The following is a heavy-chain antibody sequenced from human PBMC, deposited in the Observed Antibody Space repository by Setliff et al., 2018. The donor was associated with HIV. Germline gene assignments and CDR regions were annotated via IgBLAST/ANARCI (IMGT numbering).Heavy chain of an antibody. CDR3: ARQQHSSDLKIWNY. CDR2: IYTSGST. V-gene: IGHV4-61*09. Sequence: SETLSLTCTVSGGSISSGSYYWSWIRQPAGKGLEWIGHIYTSGSTYYNPSLKSRVTISVDTSKNQFSLKLTSVTAADTAVYYCARQQHSSDLKIWNYWGQGTLVTVSS. D-gene: IGHD6-13*01. J-gene: IGHJ4*02. CDR1: GGSISSGSYY.